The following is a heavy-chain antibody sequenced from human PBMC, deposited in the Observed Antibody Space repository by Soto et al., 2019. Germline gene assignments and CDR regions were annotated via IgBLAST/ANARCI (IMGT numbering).Heavy chain of an antibody. D-gene: IGHD1-26*01. V-gene: IGHV4-39*01. CDR3: ASHLDSGSQKAFDY. Sequence: QLQLQESGPGLVKPSDTLSLTCTVSGGSISSSNYYWGWIRQPPGKGLEWIGSIYYSGSTYYNPSLKSCVTIYVDTSKSQFSLKRNSVTAADTAVYYCASHLDSGSQKAFDYWGQGSLVTVSS. J-gene: IGHJ4*02. CDR2: IYYSGST. CDR1: GGSISSSNYY.